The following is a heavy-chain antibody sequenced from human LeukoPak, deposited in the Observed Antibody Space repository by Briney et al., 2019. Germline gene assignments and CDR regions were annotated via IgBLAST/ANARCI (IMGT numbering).Heavy chain of an antibody. CDR3: ARWELLPAFGI. CDR2: INHSGST. CDR1: GGSFSGYY. V-gene: IGHV4-34*01. D-gene: IGHD1-26*01. Sequence: PSETLSLTCAVYGGSFSGYYWSWIRQPPGKGLEWIGEINHSGSTNYNPSLKSRVTISVDTSKNQFSLKLSSVTAADTAVYYCARWELLPAFGIWGQGTMVTVSS. J-gene: IGHJ3*02.